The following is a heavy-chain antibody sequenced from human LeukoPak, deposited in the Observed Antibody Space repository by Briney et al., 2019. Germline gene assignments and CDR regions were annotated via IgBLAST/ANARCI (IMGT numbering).Heavy chain of an antibody. CDR2: IYTSGST. Sequence: SETLSLTCIVSGGSISKYYWSWIRQPAGKGLEWIGRIYTSGSTNYNPSLKSRVTMSVDTSKNQFSLKLSSVTAADTAVYYCASMVGATGPYYYYYMDVWGKGTTVTVSS. V-gene: IGHV4-4*07. J-gene: IGHJ6*03. CDR1: GGSISKYY. CDR3: ASMVGATGPYYYYYMDV. D-gene: IGHD1-26*01.